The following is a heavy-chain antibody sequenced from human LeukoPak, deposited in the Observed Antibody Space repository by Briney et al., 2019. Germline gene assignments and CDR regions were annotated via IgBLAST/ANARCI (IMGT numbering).Heavy chain of an antibody. J-gene: IGHJ4*02. CDR1: GFTFGDYA. Sequence: GGSLRLSCTASGFTFGDYAMSWVRQAPGKGLECVGFIRSKTYGGTTEYAASVKGRFTISRDDSKSIAYLQMNSLKAEDTAVYYCTRVGYCSTTSCYWFGYWGQGTLVTVSP. V-gene: IGHV3-49*04. CDR3: TRVGYCSTTSCYWFGY. CDR2: IRSKTYGGTT. D-gene: IGHD2-2*01.